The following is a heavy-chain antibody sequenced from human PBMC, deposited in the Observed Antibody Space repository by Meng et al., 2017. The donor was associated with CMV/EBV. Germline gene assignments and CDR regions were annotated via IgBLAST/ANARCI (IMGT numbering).Heavy chain of an antibody. Sequence: SVKVSCKTSGGTFSSDAISWVRQAPGQGLEWMGGVTPILGIANYAQRFQGRVTITADKSTSTAYMELSSLRSEDTAVYYCARTRECGADCYYRFDPWGQGTLVTVSS. CDR3: ARTRECGADCYYRFDP. CDR1: GGTFSSDA. V-gene: IGHV1-69*10. J-gene: IGHJ5*02. CDR2: VTPILGIA. D-gene: IGHD2-21*01.